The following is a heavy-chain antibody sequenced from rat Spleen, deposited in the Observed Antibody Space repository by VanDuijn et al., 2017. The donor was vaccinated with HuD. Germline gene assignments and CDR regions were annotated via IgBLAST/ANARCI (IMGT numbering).Heavy chain of an antibody. V-gene: IGHV5-29*01. Sequence: EVQLVESGGGLVQPGRSLKLSCAASGFTLSDYYMAWVRQVPTKWLEWVATINYDGSSTYYRDSVKGRFTISRDNAKSTLYLQMDSLRSEDTATYYCARSVFDYWGQGTLVTVSS. CDR1: GFTLSDYY. CDR3: ARSVFDY. J-gene: IGHJ3*01. CDR2: INYDGSST.